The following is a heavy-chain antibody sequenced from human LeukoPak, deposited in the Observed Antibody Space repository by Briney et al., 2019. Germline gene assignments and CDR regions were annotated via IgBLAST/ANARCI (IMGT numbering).Heavy chain of an antibody. J-gene: IGHJ6*02. CDR1: GGSTTPYY. Sequence: SETLSLTCTVSGGSTTPYYWTWIRQPPGKGLEWIGEINHSGSTNYNPSLKSRVTISVDTSKNQFSLKLSSVTAADTAVYYCARGQIVVVPAAVAGYYYYGMDVWGQGTTVTVSS. V-gene: IGHV4-34*01. D-gene: IGHD2-2*01. CDR2: INHSGST. CDR3: ARGQIVVVPAAVAGYYYYGMDV.